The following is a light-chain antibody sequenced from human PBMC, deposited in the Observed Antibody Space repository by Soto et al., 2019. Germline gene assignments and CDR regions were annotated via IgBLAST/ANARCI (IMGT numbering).Light chain of an antibody. CDR1: QSISSW. CDR2: DAS. V-gene: IGKV1-5*01. J-gene: IGKJ2*01. Sequence: DIQMTQSPSTLSASVGDRVTITCRASQSISSWLAWYQQKPGKAPKLLIYDASSLESGVPSRFSGSGSGTEFTLTISSLQPDDFATYYCQQYNSYQYTVGQGTKLEIK. CDR3: QQYNSYQYT.